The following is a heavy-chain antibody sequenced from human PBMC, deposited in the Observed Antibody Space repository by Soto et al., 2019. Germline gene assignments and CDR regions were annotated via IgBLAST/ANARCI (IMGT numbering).Heavy chain of an antibody. V-gene: IGHV1-69*12. CDR1: GGTFSSYA. J-gene: IGHJ4*02. D-gene: IGHD1-7*01. Sequence: QVQLVQSGAEVKKPGSSVKVSCKASGGTFSSYAISWVRQALGQGLEWMGGIIPIFGTANYAQKFQGRVTITADESTSTAYMELRSLRSEDTAVYYCARAPYNWNYCRPYYFDYWGQGTLVTVSS. CDR2: IIPIFGTA. CDR3: ARAPYNWNYCRPYYFDY.